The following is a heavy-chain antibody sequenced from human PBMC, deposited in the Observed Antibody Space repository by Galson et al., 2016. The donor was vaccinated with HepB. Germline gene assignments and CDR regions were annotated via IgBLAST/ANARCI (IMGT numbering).Heavy chain of an antibody. CDR1: GYTFTNYG. CDR3: ARDNCSGGSCYDWYFDL. D-gene: IGHD2-15*01. V-gene: IGHV1-18*01. J-gene: IGHJ2*01. Sequence: SVKVSCKASGYTFTNYGISWVRQAPGQGLEWMGWISAYNGNTNYAQKLQGRVTMTTDTSTSTAYMELRSRRSDDTAVYYCARDNCSGGSCYDWYFDLWGRGTLVTVSS. CDR2: ISAYNGNT.